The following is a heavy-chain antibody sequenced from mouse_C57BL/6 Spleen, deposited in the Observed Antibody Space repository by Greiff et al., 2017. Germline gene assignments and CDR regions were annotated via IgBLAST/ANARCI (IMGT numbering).Heavy chain of an antibody. V-gene: IGHV5-17*01. CDR3: ARANYYAMDY. CDR1: GFTFSDYG. Sequence: EVQVVESGGGLVKPGGSLKLSCAASGFTFSDYGMHWVRQAPEKGLEWVAYISSGSSTIYYADTVKGRFTISRDNAKKTLFLQMTSLRSEDTAMYYCARANYYAMDYWGQGTSVTVSS. CDR2: ISSGSSTI. J-gene: IGHJ4*01. D-gene: IGHD4-1*01.